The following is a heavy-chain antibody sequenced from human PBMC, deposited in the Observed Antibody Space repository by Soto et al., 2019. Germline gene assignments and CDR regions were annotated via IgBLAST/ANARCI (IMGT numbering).Heavy chain of an antibody. D-gene: IGHD3-22*01. CDR2: ISSNGGST. Sequence: PGGSLRLSCAASGFTFSSYAMHWVRQAPGKGLEYVSAISSNGGSTYYANSVKGRFTISRDNSKNTLYLQMGSLRAEDMAVYYCARSPYYYDSSGYMQYYLDYWGQGTLVTVSS. CDR1: GFTFSSYA. J-gene: IGHJ4*02. V-gene: IGHV3-64*01. CDR3: ARSPYYYDSSGYMQYYLDY.